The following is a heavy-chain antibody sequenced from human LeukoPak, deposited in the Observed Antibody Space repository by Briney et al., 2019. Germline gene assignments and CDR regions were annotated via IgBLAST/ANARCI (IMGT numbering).Heavy chain of an antibody. CDR1: GFIFDDYA. V-gene: IGHV3-9*03. CDR2: ISWNRDAI. Sequence: HPGGSLRLSCAASGFIFDDYAMHWVRQVPGKGLEWVSGISWNRDAIGYADSVKGRFTISRDNAKNSLYLQMNSLRAEDMALYYCVKAHSGAVSSSYFDCWGQGTLVTVSS. CDR3: VKAHSGAVSSSYFDC. D-gene: IGHD2-2*01. J-gene: IGHJ4*02.